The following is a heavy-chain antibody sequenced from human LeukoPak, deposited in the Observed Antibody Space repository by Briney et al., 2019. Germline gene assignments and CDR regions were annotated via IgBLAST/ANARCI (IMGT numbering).Heavy chain of an antibody. D-gene: IGHD2-15*01. Sequence: PGESLPISCQGSGSTFTSYWIGWVRQLPGKGLEWMGIIYPGDSDTRYSPSFQGQVTIPADKSISTAYLQWSSLKAWDTDMYYCARFMRSGGSWYFDYWGQGTLVTVSS. CDR3: ARFMRSGGSWYFDY. J-gene: IGHJ4*02. V-gene: IGHV5-51*01. CDR1: GSTFTSYW. CDR2: IYPGDSDT.